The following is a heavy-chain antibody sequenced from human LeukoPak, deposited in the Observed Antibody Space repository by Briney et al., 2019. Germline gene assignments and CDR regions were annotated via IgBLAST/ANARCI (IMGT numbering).Heavy chain of an antibody. J-gene: IGHJ5*02. Sequence: GGSLRLSCAASGFTFSTYALSWVRQAPGKGLEWVSAISPSGDRTYYADSVKGRFAISRDNSKNTLYLQMNSLRAEDTAVYYCAKSVTADPWGQGTLVTVSS. V-gene: IGHV3-23*01. D-gene: IGHD4-23*01. CDR3: AKSVTADP. CDR1: GFTFSTYA. CDR2: ISPSGDRT.